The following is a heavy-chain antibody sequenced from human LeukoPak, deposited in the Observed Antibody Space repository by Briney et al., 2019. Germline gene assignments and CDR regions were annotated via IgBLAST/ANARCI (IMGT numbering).Heavy chain of an antibody. V-gene: IGHV3-9*01. CDR1: GFTFDDYA. CDR2: ISWNSGSI. Sequence: GGSLRLSCAGSGFTFDDYAMYWVRQAPGKGLEWVSGISWNSGSIGYADSVKGRFTTSRDNAKNSLYLEMNSLRTEDTALYYCAKDIRNLVVPDVWGQGTTVIVSS. CDR3: AKDIRNLVVPDV. D-gene: IGHD2-15*01. J-gene: IGHJ6*02.